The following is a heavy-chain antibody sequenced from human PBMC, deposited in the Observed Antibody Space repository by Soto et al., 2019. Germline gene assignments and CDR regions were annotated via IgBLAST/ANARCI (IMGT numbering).Heavy chain of an antibody. CDR1: GFTFSTYG. CDR2: ISGSGGTT. Sequence: PGGSLRLSCAASGFTFSTYGMTWVRQAPGKGLGWVSGISGSGGTTYYADSVKGRFTISRDNSKNTQYLQMTSLRGEDTAVYYCAKGLGQGYYYYYGLDVWGQGTTVTVSS. J-gene: IGHJ6*02. V-gene: IGHV3-23*01. CDR3: AKGLGQGYYYYYGLDV. D-gene: IGHD1-26*01.